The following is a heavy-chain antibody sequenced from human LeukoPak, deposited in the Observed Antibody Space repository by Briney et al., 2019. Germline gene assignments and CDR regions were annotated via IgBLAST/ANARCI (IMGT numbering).Heavy chain of an antibody. Sequence: PSQTLSLTCTVSGGSISSSGHYWSWIRQHPGKDLEWLGYIYYSGSTYYTPSLKSRVTISVDTSKNQFSLKLSSVTAADTAVYYCARGPPYIVVVTAIGFFDYWGQGTLVTVSS. CDR1: GGSISSSGHY. V-gene: IGHV4-31*03. CDR3: ARGPPYIVVVTAIGFFDY. J-gene: IGHJ4*02. D-gene: IGHD2-21*02. CDR2: IYYSGST.